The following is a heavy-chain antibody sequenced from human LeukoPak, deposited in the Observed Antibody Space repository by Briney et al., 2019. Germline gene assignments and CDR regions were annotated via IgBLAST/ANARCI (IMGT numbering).Heavy chain of an antibody. CDR1: GFTFSSYA. J-gene: IGHJ4*02. CDR2: ISGSGGST. Sequence: EGSLRLSCAASGFTFSSYAMSWVRQAPGKGLEWVSAISGSGGSTYYADSVKGRFTISRDNSKNTLYLQMNSLRAEDTAVYYCAKGISMDSSGWYGDYWGQGTLVTVSS. V-gene: IGHV3-23*01. D-gene: IGHD6-19*01. CDR3: AKGISMDSSGWYGDY.